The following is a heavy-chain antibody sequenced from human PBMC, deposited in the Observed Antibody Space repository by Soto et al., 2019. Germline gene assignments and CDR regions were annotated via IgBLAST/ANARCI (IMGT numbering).Heavy chain of an antibody. Sequence: SVKVSCKASGGTFSSYTISWVRQAPGQGLEWMGRIIPILGIANYAQKFQGRATITADKSTSTAYMELSSLRSEDTAVYYCARSLGYCSSTSCYEFLPSWFAPWGQGTLVTVSS. J-gene: IGHJ5*02. CDR1: GGTFSSYT. V-gene: IGHV1-69*02. D-gene: IGHD2-2*01. CDR3: ARSLGYCSSTSCYEFLPSWFAP. CDR2: IIPILGIA.